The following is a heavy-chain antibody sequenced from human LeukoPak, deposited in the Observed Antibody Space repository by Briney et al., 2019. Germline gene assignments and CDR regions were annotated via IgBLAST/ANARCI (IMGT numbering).Heavy chain of an antibody. D-gene: IGHD6-13*01. Sequence: GGSLRLSCAASGFTFSDDYMSWIRQAPGKGLEWVSYISSSGYTIYYADSVKGRFTISRDNAKNSLFLQMNSLRAEDTAVYYCAREEYSSSWNNAFDIWGQGTMVTVSS. V-gene: IGHV3-11*01. CDR1: GFTFSDDY. CDR2: ISSSGYTI. CDR3: AREEYSSSWNNAFDI. J-gene: IGHJ3*02.